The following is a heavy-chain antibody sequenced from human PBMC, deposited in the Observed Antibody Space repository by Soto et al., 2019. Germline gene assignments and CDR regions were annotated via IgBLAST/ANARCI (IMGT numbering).Heavy chain of an antibody. CDR3: AKGDFDILTGLDY. J-gene: IGHJ4*02. V-gene: IGHV3-9*01. Sequence: GGSLRLSCAGSGFTFKDYAMHWVRQAPGKGLEWVAGISWNSVSIGYAESVKGRFTISRDDAKNSLYLQMNSLRTEDTTLYYCAKGDFDILTGLDYWGRGTLVTVSS. D-gene: IGHD3-9*01. CDR2: ISWNSVSI. CDR1: GFTFKDYA.